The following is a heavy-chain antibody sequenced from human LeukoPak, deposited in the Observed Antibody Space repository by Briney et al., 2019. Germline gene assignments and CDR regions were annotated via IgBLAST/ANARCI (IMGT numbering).Heavy chain of an antibody. D-gene: IGHD1-1*01. Sequence: GASVKVSCKASGYTFTGYYMHWVRQAPGQGLEWMGWINPQSGVTNYAQQFQGRVTMTRDTSIRTAYMELSGLRSDDTAVYYCARDIYWTSVNPFDFWGQGTLVTVSP. CDR3: ARDIYWTSVNPFDF. V-gene: IGHV1-2*02. CDR2: INPQSGVT. CDR1: GYTFTGYY. J-gene: IGHJ4*02.